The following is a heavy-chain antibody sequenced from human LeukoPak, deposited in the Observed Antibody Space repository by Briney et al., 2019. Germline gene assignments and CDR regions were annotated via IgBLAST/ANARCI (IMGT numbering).Heavy chain of an antibody. D-gene: IGHD4-17*01. J-gene: IGHJ5*02. CDR3: AKAAYGDYVNWFDP. V-gene: IGHV3-23*01. Sequence: GGSLRLSCAASGFTFRNYAMNWVRQAPGMGLEWVSSIAASSGSTYYADSVKGRFTISRDNSKNTLYLQMNSLRAEDTALYYCAKAAYGDYVNWFDPWGQGTLVTVSS. CDR1: GFTFRNYA. CDR2: IAASSGST.